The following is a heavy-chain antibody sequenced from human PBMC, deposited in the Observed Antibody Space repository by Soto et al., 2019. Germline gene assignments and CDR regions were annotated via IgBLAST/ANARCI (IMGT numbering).Heavy chain of an antibody. J-gene: IGHJ3*02. CDR2: VTGRATTT. V-gene: IGHV3-23*01. CDR1: GFTFSSYA. Sequence: EVQLLESGGGLIQPGGSLRLSCAASGFTFSSYAMSWVRQAPGKGLEWVSVVTGRATTTYYADSVKGRFTISRDNSKNTLLLQRNRLGAEATAVYYGAKQLPAGKNQRLWAEAFHILGQGTMLPVSS. D-gene: IGHD2-2*01. CDR3: AKQLPAGKNQRLWAEAFHI.